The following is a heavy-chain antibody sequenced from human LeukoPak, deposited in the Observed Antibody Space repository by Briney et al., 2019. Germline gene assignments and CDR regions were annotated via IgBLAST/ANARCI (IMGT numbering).Heavy chain of an antibody. CDR3: ARGSRLGYSSGPGDY. D-gene: IGHD6-19*01. V-gene: IGHV1-18*01. CDR1: GYTFTSYG. Sequence: ASVKVSCKASGYTFTSYGISWVRQAPGQGLEWMGWISAYNGNTNYAQKFQGWVTMTRDTSISTAYMELSRLRSDDTAVYYCARGSRLGYSSGPGDYWGQGTLVTVSS. CDR2: ISAYNGNT. J-gene: IGHJ4*02.